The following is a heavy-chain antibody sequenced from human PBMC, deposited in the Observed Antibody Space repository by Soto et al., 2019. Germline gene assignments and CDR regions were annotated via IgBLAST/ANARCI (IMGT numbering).Heavy chain of an antibody. V-gene: IGHV3-30*18. Sequence: PGGSLRLSCAASGFTFSAFGMHWVRQAPGKGLEWVAIISYDGILKYYADSVKGRFTISRDTSKSALYLQMNSLRPGDTAVYYCAKDFKISGGHYGSLNYYYGMDVWGQGTTVTVSS. D-gene: IGHD3-10*01. CDR2: ISYDGILK. CDR3: AKDFKISGGHYGSLNYYYGMDV. CDR1: GFTFSAFG. J-gene: IGHJ6*02.